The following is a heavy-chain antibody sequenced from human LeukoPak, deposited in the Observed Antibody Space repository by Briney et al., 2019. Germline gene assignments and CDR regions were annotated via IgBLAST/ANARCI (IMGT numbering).Heavy chain of an antibody. CDR2: IWYDGSNK. J-gene: IGHJ4*02. Sequence: GGSLRLSCAASGFSFSSYGMDWVRQAPGKGLDWVAVIWYDGSNKYYADSVKGRFTISRDNSKNTLYLQMNSLRAEDTAVYYCARDPGDYVSSNYFDYWGQGTLVTVSS. V-gene: IGHV3-33*08. CDR1: GFSFSSYG. CDR3: ARDPGDYVSSNYFDY. D-gene: IGHD4-17*01.